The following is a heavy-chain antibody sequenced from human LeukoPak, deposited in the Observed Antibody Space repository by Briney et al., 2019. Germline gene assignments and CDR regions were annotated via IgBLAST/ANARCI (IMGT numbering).Heavy chain of an antibody. CDR1: GGSFSGYY. J-gene: IGHJ4*02. CDR2: INHSGST. CDR3: ARVTTRITIFGVVTPTGFDY. D-gene: IGHD3-3*01. V-gene: IGHV4-34*01. Sequence: SETLSLTCAVYGGSFSGYYWSWIRQPPGKGLEWMGEINHSGSTNYNPSLKSRVTISVDTSKNQFSLKLSSVTAADTAVYYCARVTTRITIFGVVTPTGFDYWGQGTLVTVSS.